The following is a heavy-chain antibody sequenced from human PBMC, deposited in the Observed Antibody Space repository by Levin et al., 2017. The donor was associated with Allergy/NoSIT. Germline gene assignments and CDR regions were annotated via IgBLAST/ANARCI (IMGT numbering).Heavy chain of an antibody. D-gene: IGHD6-19*01. CDR2: ISTKNGNT. V-gene: IGHV1-18*01. Sequence: EASVKVSCKGSGYTFTSFGVNWVRQAPGQGLEWMGVISTKNGNTNYAQKFQGSVTMSTDTSTSTAHMELRDLRSDDTAVYDCATGGLSVVAGGGGLSYAMDVWGQGTTVSVSS. CDR3: ATGGLSVVAGGGGLSYAMDV. J-gene: IGHJ6*02. CDR1: GYTFTSFG.